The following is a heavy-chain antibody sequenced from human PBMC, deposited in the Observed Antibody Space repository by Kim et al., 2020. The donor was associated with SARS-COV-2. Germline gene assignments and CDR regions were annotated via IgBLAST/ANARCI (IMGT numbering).Heavy chain of an antibody. V-gene: IGHV3-21*01. CDR2: ISSSSSYI. J-gene: IGHJ3*02. CDR1: GFTFSSYS. Sequence: GGSLRLSCAASGFTFSSYSMNWVRQAPGKGLEWVSSISSSSSYIYYADSVKGRFTISRDNAKNSLYLQMNSLRAEDTAVYYCARDRGEVVPAALTNDAFDIWGQGTMVTVSS. CDR3: ARDRGEVVPAALTNDAFDI. D-gene: IGHD2-2*01.